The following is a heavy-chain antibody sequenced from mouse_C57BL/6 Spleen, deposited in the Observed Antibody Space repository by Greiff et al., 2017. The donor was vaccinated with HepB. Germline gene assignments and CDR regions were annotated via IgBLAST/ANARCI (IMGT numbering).Heavy chain of an antibody. CDR3: ARHGRSY. V-gene: IGHV1-85*01. D-gene: IGHD1-1*01. Sequence: VKLQESGPELVKPGASVKLSCKASGYTFTSYDINWVKQRPGQGLAWLGWIYPRDGSTKYNAKFKGKATLTVDPSSSTAYMGLHSLTSEDAAVYFCARHGRSYWGQGTTLTVSS. CDR2: IYPRDGST. CDR1: GYTFTSYD. J-gene: IGHJ2*01.